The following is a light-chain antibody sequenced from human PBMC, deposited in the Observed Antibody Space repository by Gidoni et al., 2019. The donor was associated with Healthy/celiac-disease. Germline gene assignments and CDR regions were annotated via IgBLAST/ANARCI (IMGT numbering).Light chain of an antibody. Sequence: QSVLTQPPSVSGAPGQRVTISCTGSSSNIGAGYDVHWYQQLPGTAPKLLIYGNSNRPSGVPDRFPGSKSGTSASLAITGLQAEEEADYYCQSYDSSLSGPYVFGTGTKVTVL. CDR2: GNS. V-gene: IGLV1-40*01. CDR3: QSYDSSLSGPYV. J-gene: IGLJ1*01. CDR1: SSNIGAGYD.